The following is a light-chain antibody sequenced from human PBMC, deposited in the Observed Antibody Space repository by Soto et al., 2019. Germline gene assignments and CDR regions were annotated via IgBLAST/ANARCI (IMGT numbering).Light chain of an antibody. V-gene: IGKV3-20*01. CDR3: QHCYTSYTV. CDR2: GAS. Sequence: EIVLTQSPGTLSLSPGERATLSCGASQSVTSNYLAWYQQKPGQAPRLLIFGASTRATGIPERFSGSGSGTDFILTIRRLEPEDFAVYSSQHCYTSYTVFGQGTKMDIK. CDR1: QSVTSNY. J-gene: IGKJ1*01.